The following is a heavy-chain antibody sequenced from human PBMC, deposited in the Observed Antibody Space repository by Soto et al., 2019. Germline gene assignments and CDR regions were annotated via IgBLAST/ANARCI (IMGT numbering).Heavy chain of an antibody. CDR1: GGTFSTYA. V-gene: IGHV1-69*12. D-gene: IGHD3-22*01. CDR2: IIPIFGTA. J-gene: IGHJ4*02. Sequence: QVQLVQSGAEVKKPGSSVKVSCKASGGTFSTYAITWVRQAPGQGLEWMGGIIPIFGTAHYAQKFQGRVTITAVESTSTAYMELSSVRSQDTAVYYCARALEEYYYDSSGYYSAYWGQGTLVTVST. CDR3: ARALEEYYYDSSGYYSAY.